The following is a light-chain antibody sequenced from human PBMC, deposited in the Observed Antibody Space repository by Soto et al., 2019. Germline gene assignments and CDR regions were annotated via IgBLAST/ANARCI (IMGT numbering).Light chain of an antibody. Sequence: EIVLTQSPATLSVSPGERATLSCRASQRVSRNLAWYQQKPGQAPRLLIYDASTRATGIPDRFSGSGSETEFTLTISSLQSEDFAVYYCQQYNNWPVFGQGTKVDI. V-gene: IGKV3-15*01. CDR1: QRVSRN. CDR3: QQYNNWPV. CDR2: DAS. J-gene: IGKJ1*01.